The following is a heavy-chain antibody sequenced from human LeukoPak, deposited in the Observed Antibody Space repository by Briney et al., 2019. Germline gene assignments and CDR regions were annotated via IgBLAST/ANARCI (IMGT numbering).Heavy chain of an antibody. CDR2: IYHSGST. CDR3: ARRVGESFDY. D-gene: IGHD3-10*01. J-gene: IGHJ4*02. V-gene: IGHV4-4*02. Sequence: GSLRLSCAASGFTFSSYAMSWVRQPPGKGLEWIGEIYHSGSTNYNPSLKSRVTISVDKSKNQFSLKLSSVTAADTAVYYCARRVGESFDYWGQGTLVTVSS. CDR1: GFTFSSYAM.